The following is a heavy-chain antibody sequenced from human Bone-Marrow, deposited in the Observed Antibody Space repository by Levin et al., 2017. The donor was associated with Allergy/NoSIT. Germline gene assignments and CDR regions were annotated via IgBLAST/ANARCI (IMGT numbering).Heavy chain of an antibody. V-gene: IGHV4-59*01. CDR1: GASISSYY. D-gene: IGHD3-22*01. CDR2: IHSDGNT. J-gene: IGHJ1*01. CDR3: ARTRYDSEGYNYFQN. Sequence: SQTLSLTCSVSGASISSYYWAWIRQPPGKGLEWIGDIHSDGNTNYNPSLKSRVTISMDTSKNQFSLRLSSVTAADTAVYYCARTRYDSEGYNYFQNWGQGTLVTVSS.